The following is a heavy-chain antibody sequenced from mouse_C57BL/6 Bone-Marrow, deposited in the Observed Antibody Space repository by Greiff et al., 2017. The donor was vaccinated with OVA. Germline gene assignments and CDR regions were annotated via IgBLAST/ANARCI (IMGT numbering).Heavy chain of an antibody. CDR3: ARQGIYYDYGVDY. CDR2: ISGGGGNT. J-gene: IGHJ2*01. D-gene: IGHD2-4*01. CDR1: GFTFSSYT. Sequence: EVQGVESGGGLVKPGGSLKLSCAASGFTFSSYTMSWVRQTPEKRLEWVATISGGGGNTYYPDSVKGRFTISRDNAKNTLYLQMSSLRSEDTALYYCARQGIYYDYGVDYWGQGTTLTVSS. V-gene: IGHV5-9*01.